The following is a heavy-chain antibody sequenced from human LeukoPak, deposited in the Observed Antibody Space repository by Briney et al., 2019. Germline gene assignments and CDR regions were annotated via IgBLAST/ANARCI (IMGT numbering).Heavy chain of an antibody. J-gene: IGHJ4*02. D-gene: IGHD3-10*01. CDR3: ARASGSSAVPFDY. V-gene: IGHV1-2*02. CDR1: GYTFTGYY. CDR2: INPNSGGT. Sequence: ASVKVSCKASGYTFTGYYMHWVRQAPGQGLEWMGWINPNSGGTNYAQKFQGRVTMTRDTAISTAYMELSRLRSADTAVYSCARASGSSAVPFDYWGQGTLVTVSS.